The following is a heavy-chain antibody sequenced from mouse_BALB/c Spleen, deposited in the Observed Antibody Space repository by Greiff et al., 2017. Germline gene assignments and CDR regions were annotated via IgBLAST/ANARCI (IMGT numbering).Heavy chain of an antibody. CDR3: ARRAYYGYEGYYAMDY. V-gene: IGHV8-12*01. Sequence: ESGPGILQPSQTLSLTCSFSGFSLSTSGLGVSWIRQPSGKGLEWLAHIYWDDDKRYNPSLKSRLTISKDTSSNQVFLKITSVDTADTATYYCARRAYYGYEGYYAMDYWGQGTSVTVSS. CDR2: IYWDDDK. J-gene: IGHJ4*01. D-gene: IGHD2-2*01. CDR1: GFSLSTSGLG.